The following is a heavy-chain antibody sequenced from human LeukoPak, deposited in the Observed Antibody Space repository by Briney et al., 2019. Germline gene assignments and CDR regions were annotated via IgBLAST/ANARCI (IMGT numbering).Heavy chain of an antibody. CDR3: ARGVSSSGDFDY. Sequence: PSETLSPTCTVSGGSISSYYWSWIRQPPGKGLEWIGYIYYSGSTNYNPSLKSRVTISVDTSKNQFSLKLSSVTAADTAVYYCARGVSSSGDFDYWGQGTLVTVSS. CDR1: GGSISSYY. D-gene: IGHD6-6*01. V-gene: IGHV4-59*01. CDR2: IYYSGST. J-gene: IGHJ4*02.